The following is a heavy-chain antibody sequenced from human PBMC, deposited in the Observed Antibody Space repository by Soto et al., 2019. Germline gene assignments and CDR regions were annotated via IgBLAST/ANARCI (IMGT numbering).Heavy chain of an antibody. V-gene: IGHV3-23*01. CDR3: AKIRDCYNFYNWFDP. CDR2: ISGSGGST. Sequence: SLRLSCAASGFTFSSYAMSWVRQAPGKGLEWVSAISGSGGSTYYADSVKGRFTISRDNSKNTLYLQMNSLRAEDTAVYYCAKIRDCYNFYNWFDPWGQGTLVTVSS. J-gene: IGHJ5*02. D-gene: IGHD2-21*01. CDR1: GFTFSSYA.